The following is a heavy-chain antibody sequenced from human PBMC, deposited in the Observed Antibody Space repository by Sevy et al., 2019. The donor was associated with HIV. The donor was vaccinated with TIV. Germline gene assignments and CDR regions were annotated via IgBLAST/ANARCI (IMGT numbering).Heavy chain of an antibody. J-gene: IGHJ4*02. V-gene: IGHV3-66*01. Sequence: GGSLRLSCAASGFTVNSNYMTWVRQAPGKGLEGVAVIHSDDTTYHTDSVKDRFTISRDNCKNTLYLNMSSLRAEDTAVYYCARGKSGYGYALNYWGQGTLVTVSS. CDR1: GFTVNSNY. D-gene: IGHD5-18*01. CDR2: IHSDDTT. CDR3: ARGKSGYGYALNY.